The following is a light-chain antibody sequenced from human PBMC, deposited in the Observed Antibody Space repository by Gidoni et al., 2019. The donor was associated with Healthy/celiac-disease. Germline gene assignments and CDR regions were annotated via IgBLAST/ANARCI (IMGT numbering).Light chain of an antibody. CDR1: QSVSSSY. Sequence: DIVLTQSPGTLSLSPRERATISCSASQSVSSSYLAWYQQKPGHDPRLLIYGASSRATGIPDRFSGSGSGTDFTLTISRLETEDFAVYYCQQYGRSHRTYGQGTKLEIK. J-gene: IGKJ2*02. CDR3: QQYGRSHRT. V-gene: IGKV3-20*01. CDR2: GAS.